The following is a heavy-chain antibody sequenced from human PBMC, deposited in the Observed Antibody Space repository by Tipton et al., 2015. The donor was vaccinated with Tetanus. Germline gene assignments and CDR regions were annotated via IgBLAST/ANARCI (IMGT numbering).Heavy chain of an antibody. D-gene: IGHD4-17*01. CDR1: GFTFSSYG. CDR3: ARDGTIYGDYPVYFDY. Sequence: SGFTFSSYGMHWVRQAPGKGLEWVAVIWYDGSNKYYADSVKGRFTISRDNSKNTLYLQMNSLRAEDTAVYYCARDGTIYGDYPVYFDYWGQGTLVTVSS. CDR2: IWYDGSNK. J-gene: IGHJ4*02. V-gene: IGHV3-33*01.